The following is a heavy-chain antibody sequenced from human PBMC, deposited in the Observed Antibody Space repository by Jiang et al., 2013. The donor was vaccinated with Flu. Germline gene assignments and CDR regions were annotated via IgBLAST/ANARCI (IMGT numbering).Heavy chain of an antibody. J-gene: IGHJ4*02. Sequence: FSSYGMNWVRQAPGKGLEWVSYISSSGSTIYYADSVKGRFTISRDNAKNSLYLQMNSLRAEDTAVYYCARDSSGSYFRSPENFDYWGQGTLVTVSS. CDR2: ISSSGSTI. CDR1: FSSYG. CDR3: ARDSSGSYFRSPENFDY. D-gene: IGHD1-26*01. V-gene: IGHV3-48*03.